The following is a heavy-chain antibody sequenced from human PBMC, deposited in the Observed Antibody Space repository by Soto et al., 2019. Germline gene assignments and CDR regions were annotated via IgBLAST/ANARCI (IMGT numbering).Heavy chain of an antibody. Sequence: QVQLVQSGTEVQKPGSSVKVSCKASGDTFSFYTINWVRQAPGLGLEWVGRINPIVSMSNYAEKFKGRVSMTADKSTSTAYRELRSLISDDTAMYFCAASYGSGYRAFDYWGQGALVIVSS. CDR3: AASYGSGYRAFDY. D-gene: IGHD3-10*01. J-gene: IGHJ4*02. V-gene: IGHV1-69*02. CDR1: GDTFSFYT. CDR2: INPIVSMS.